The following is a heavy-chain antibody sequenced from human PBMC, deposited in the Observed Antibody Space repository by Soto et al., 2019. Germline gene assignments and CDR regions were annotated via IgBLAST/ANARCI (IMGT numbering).Heavy chain of an antibody. CDR1: GGSISGYY. Sequence: QVHLQQWGAGLLKPSETLSLTCAVYGGSISGYYWSWIRQLPGKGLEWIGEINHSGSTNYNPSLKGRVTISVDTSTDQFSLTLSSVTAADTAVYYCARTYYYVSSGLATLFDPWGQGTLVTVSS. D-gene: IGHD3-22*01. J-gene: IGHJ5*02. CDR2: INHSGST. V-gene: IGHV4-34*01. CDR3: ARTYYYVSSGLATLFDP.